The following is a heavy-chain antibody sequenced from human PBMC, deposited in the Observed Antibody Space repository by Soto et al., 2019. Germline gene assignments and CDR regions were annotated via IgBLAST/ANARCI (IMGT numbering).Heavy chain of an antibody. D-gene: IGHD2-21*02. V-gene: IGHV1-69*02. Sequence: QVQLVQSGAELKKPGSSVKVSCRSGGDTFSSYTVSWVRQAPGQGLEWMGRVIPVLGVTNYARKFQGRVSITAEKSTSTAYLELRSLTSGDSGVYYCASRRYCGADCYSQYYYGMDIWGQGTTVIVSS. CDR2: VIPVLGVT. J-gene: IGHJ6*02. CDR1: GDTFSSYT. CDR3: ASRRYCGADCYSQYYYGMDI.